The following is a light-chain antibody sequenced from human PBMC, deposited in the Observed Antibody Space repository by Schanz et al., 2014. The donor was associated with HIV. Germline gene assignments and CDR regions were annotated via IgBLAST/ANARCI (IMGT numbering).Light chain of an antibody. V-gene: IGKV3-20*01. CDR3: QQYGSPPWT. CDR1: QTVSSY. J-gene: IGKJ1*01. Sequence: EIVLTQSPGSLSLSPGERATLSCRASQTVSSYLAWYQQKPGQAPRLVIFGTSNRATGIPDRFSGSDSGTGFTLSISRVEPEDYAVYYYQQYGSPPWTFGQGTKVEV. CDR2: GTS.